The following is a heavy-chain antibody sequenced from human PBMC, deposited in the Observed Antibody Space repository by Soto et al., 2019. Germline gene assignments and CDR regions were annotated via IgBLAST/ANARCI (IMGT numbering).Heavy chain of an antibody. CDR3: TTDPPDIGVIPAADIYYYYGMDV. CDR2: IKSKTDGGTT. Sequence: EVQLVESGGGLVKPGGSLRLSCAASGFTFSNAWMNWVRQAPGKGLEWVGRIKSKTDGGTTDYAAPVKGRFTISRDDSKNTLYLQMNSLKTEDTGVYYCTTDPPDIGVIPAADIYYYYGMDVWGQGTTVTVSS. CDR1: GFTFSNAW. J-gene: IGHJ6*02. V-gene: IGHV3-15*07. D-gene: IGHD2-2*01.